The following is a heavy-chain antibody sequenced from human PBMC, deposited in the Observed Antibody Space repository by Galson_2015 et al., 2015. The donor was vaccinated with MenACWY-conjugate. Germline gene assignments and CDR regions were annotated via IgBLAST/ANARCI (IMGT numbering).Heavy chain of an antibody. D-gene: IGHD3-10*01. Sequence: SVKVSCKASGYTFTSYYMHWVRQAPGQGLEWMGIINPSGGSTSYAQKFQGRVTMTRDTSTSTVYMELSSLRSEDTAVYYCARNMRMVRGVTPDYYYYGMDVWGQGTTVTVSS. CDR1: GYTFTSYY. CDR2: INPSGGST. V-gene: IGHV1-46*01. CDR3: ARNMRMVRGVTPDYYYYGMDV. J-gene: IGHJ6*02.